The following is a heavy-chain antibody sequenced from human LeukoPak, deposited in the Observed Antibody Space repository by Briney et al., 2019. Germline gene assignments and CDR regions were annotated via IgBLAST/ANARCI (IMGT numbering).Heavy chain of an antibody. CDR2: IYYSGST. D-gene: IGHD5-18*01. J-gene: IGHJ4*02. Sequence: SETLSLTCTVSGGSISSYYWGWIRQPPGKGLEWIGYIYYSGSTNYNPSLKSRVTISVDTSKNQFSLKLSSVTAADTAVYYCARSSGGYSYGYARYWGQGTLVTVSS. V-gene: IGHV4-59*08. CDR3: ARSSGGYSYGYARY. CDR1: GGSISSYY.